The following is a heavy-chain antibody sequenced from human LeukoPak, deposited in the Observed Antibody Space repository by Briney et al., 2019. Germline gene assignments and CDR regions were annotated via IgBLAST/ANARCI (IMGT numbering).Heavy chain of an antibody. Sequence: GGSLTLACAVSGFTVSSNYVSWVRQAPGKWLEWVSAISGSGGSTYYADSVKGRFTITRDNSKNTLYLQMGSLRAEDMAVYYCARDPGRTGTTWGYYFDYWGQGTLVTVSS. CDR3: ARDPGRTGTTWGYYFDY. V-gene: IGHV3-53*05. CDR1: GFTVSSNY. CDR2: ISGSGGST. J-gene: IGHJ4*02. D-gene: IGHD1-7*01.